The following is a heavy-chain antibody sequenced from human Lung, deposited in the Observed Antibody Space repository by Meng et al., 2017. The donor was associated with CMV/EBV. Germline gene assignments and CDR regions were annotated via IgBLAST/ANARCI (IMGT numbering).Heavy chain of an antibody. CDR2: IWSDGGDK. D-gene: IGHD3-10*02. CDR3: AKDSYVVSTKTVDYYYGMDV. V-gene: IGHV3-33*06. J-gene: IGHJ6*02. CDR1: RFNIRNYA. Sequence: SCTASRFNIRNYAMHWVRQAPGKGLEWVAVIWSDGGDKYYADSVEGRFTISRDNSKNTLYLQMNSLRAEDTAVYYCAKDSYVVSTKTVDYYYGMDVWGQEXTVTVSS.